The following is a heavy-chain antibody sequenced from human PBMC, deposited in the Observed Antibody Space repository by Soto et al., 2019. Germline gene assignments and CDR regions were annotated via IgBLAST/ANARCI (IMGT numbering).Heavy chain of an antibody. D-gene: IGHD3-3*01. CDR3: ARDQYDSSDAFDI. V-gene: IGHV3-7*01. CDR1: GITFSNYW. J-gene: IGHJ3*02. Sequence: EVHLVESGGGLVQPGGSLRLSCAASGITFSNYWMTWVRQAPGKGLEWVANIKQDGSEKYYVDSVKGRFTISRDNAKNSLYLQMNSLRAEDTAVYYCARDQYDSSDAFDIWCQGTMVTVSS. CDR2: IKQDGSEK.